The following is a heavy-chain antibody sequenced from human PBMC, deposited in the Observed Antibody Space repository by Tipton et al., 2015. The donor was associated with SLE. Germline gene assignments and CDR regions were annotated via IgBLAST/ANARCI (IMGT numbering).Heavy chain of an antibody. V-gene: IGHV3-30*04. CDR3: AREGLSGYEQGFDY. CDR1: GFTFSIYA. Sequence: SLRLSCAASGFTFSIYAMHWVRQAPGKGLEWVAVISYDGSNKYYADSVKGRFTISRDISKNTLYLQMNSLRAEDTAVFYCAREGLSGYEQGFDYWGQGTLVPVSS. D-gene: IGHD5-12*01. CDR2: ISYDGSNK. J-gene: IGHJ4*02.